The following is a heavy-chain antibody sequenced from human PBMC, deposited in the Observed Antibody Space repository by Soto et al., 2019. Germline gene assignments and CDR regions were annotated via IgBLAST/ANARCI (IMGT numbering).Heavy chain of an antibody. CDR1: GFTFSSYS. CDR2: IDSTATYI. V-gene: IGHV3-21*01. Sequence: GGSLRLSCAASGFTFSSYSMNWVRQAPGKGLEWVSSIDSTATYIFYADSVKGRFTGSRDNAKNSLYLQMNSLRAEDTAIYFCARAPNPYSGTYYFDYWGQGTMVTVSS. D-gene: IGHD1-26*01. J-gene: IGHJ4*02. CDR3: ARAPNPYSGTYYFDY.